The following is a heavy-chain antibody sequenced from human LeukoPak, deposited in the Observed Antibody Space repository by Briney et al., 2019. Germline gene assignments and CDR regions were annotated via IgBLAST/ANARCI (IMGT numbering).Heavy chain of an antibody. CDR3: ARIYGSGSSKSDNFDY. Sequence: GGSLRLSCAASGLTFSSYGMHWVRQAPGKGREWGAVIWYDGSNKYYADSVKGRFTISRDNSKTTLYLQMNSLRAEDTAVYYCARIYGSGSSKSDNFDYWGQGTLVTVSS. D-gene: IGHD3-10*01. CDR1: GLTFSSYG. J-gene: IGHJ4*02. CDR2: IWYDGSNK. V-gene: IGHV3-33*01.